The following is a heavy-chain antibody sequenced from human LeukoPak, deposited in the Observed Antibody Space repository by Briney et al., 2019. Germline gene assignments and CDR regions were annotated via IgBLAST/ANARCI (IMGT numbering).Heavy chain of an antibody. D-gene: IGHD5-24*01. J-gene: IGHJ2*01. Sequence: GGSLRLSCAASGFTFSDHYMDWVRQAPGKGLVWVSRMNSDGSTTTYADSVKGRFTISRDNARNTLYLQMNSLRAEDTAVYYCARFGDGSKPSGGFVLWGRGTLVTVSS. V-gene: IGHV3-74*01. CDR2: MNSDGSTT. CDR1: GFTFSDHY. CDR3: ARFGDGSKPSGGFVL.